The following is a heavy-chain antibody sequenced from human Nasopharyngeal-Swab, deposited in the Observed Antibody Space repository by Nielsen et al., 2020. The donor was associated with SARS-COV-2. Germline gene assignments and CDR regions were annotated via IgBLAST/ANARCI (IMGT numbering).Heavy chain of an antibody. CDR2: ISRNSDYI. V-gene: IGHV3-21*01. Sequence: WIRQPPGKGLEWVSSISRNSDYILYADSVKGRFTISRDNAKNSLVLQMNSLRADDTAVYYCARGGYRDYDYAYWGQGTLVTVSS. J-gene: IGHJ4*02. CDR3: ARGGYRDYDYAY. D-gene: IGHD5-12*01.